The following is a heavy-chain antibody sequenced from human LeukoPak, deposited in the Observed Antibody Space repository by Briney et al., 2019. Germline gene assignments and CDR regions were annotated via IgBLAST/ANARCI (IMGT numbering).Heavy chain of an antibody. V-gene: IGHV3-48*03. Sequence: GGSLRLSCATSGFTFRTYEMNWVRQAPGKGLEWILYISSTGNTISEDSVKGRFTISRDKAKSSLFLQMNSLRAEDTAVYNCARGGNIGYNYNAFDIWGQGTMVTVSS. CDR2: ISSTGNTI. CDR3: ARGGNIGYNYNAFDI. CDR1: GFTFRTYE. D-gene: IGHD3-22*01. J-gene: IGHJ3*02.